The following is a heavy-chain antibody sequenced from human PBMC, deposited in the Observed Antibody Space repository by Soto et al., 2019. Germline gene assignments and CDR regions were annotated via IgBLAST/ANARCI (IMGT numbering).Heavy chain of an antibody. CDR3: AKAYFVWSSEQPYYFDY. D-gene: IGHD3-16*01. CDR2: ISGSGGRS. V-gene: IGHV3-23*01. J-gene: IGHJ4*02. Sequence: EVQLLDSGGGLVQPGGSLRLSCAASGFTFSNYAMTWVRQGPGKGLEWVSGISGSGGRSYYADSVKGRFSISRDNSKSTLYLQMNSLRAEATAFYYCAKAYFVWSSEQPYYFDYWGQGTLVTVSS. CDR1: GFTFSNYA.